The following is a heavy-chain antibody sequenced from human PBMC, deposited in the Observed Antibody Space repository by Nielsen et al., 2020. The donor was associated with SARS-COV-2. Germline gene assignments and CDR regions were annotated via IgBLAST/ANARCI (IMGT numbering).Heavy chain of an antibody. CDR1: GFTFDDYA. Sequence: GGSLRLSCAASGFTFDDYAMHWVRQAPGKGLEWVSGISWNSGSIGYADSVKGRFTISRDNAKNSLYLQMNSLRAEDTALYYCAKGAPGLLWFGESFDYWGQGTLVTVSS. CDR2: ISWNSGSI. CDR3: AKGAPGLLWFGESFDY. V-gene: IGHV3-9*01. J-gene: IGHJ4*02. D-gene: IGHD3-10*01.